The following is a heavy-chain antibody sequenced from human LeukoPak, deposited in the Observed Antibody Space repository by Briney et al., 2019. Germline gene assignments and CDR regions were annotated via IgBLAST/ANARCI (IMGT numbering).Heavy chain of an antibody. D-gene: IGHD4-17*01. V-gene: IGHV3-48*01. J-gene: IGHJ1*01. Sequence: GGSLRLSCATSGFSFSSYSMSWVRQAPGKGLEWLSYIVGSSTIIYYADSVKGRFTISRDNAQNSLYLQMNSLRAEDTAVYYCAKDRSGYGDYEDFQHWGQGTLVTVSS. CDR1: GFSFSSYS. CDR2: IVGSSTII. CDR3: AKDRSGYGDYEDFQH.